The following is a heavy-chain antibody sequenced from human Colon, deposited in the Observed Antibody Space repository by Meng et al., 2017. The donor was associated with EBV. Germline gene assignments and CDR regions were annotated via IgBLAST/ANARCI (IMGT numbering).Heavy chain of an antibody. CDR2: INTHTGNP. J-gene: IGHJ2*01. CDR1: GYTFINYA. CDR3: ARGGPYPDSSGFHWYFDL. D-gene: IGHD3-22*01. Sequence: VQVVQFGSGLKKSGASVKVSCKASGYTFINYAINWVRQAPGQGLEWMGWINTHTGNPTYGQGFTGRFVLSSDTSVSTANLQISSLKAEDTAVYYCARGGPYPDSSGFHWYFDLWGRGTLVTVSS. V-gene: IGHV7-4-1*02.